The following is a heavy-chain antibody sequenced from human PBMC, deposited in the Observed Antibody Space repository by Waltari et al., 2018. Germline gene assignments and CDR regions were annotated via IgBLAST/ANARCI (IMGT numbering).Heavy chain of an antibody. Sequence: EVQLLESGGGLVQPGGSLRLSCTASGFTFSSYAMSWVRQAPGKGLEWVSAISGSGGSTYYADSVKGRFTISRDNSKNTLYLQMNSLRAEDTAVYYCAKDPTYYYDSRGAFDIWGQGTMVTVSS. D-gene: IGHD3-22*01. CDR2: ISGSGGST. CDR3: AKDPTYYYDSRGAFDI. V-gene: IGHV3-23*01. CDR1: GFTFSSYA. J-gene: IGHJ3*02.